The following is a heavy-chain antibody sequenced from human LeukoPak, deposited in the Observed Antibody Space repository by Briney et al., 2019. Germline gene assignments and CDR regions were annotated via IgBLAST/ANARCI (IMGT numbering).Heavy chain of an antibody. D-gene: IGHD1-1*01. CDR2: IWYDGSNK. J-gene: IGHJ5*02. V-gene: IGHV3-33*01. CDR3: ARARLEGTGPHWFDP. CDR1: GFTFSAYG. Sequence: GGSLRLSCAASGFTFSAYGFHWVRQAPGKGLEWVAIIWYDGSNKYYADSVKGRFTISRDNSKNTLYLQMNSLRAEDTAIYYCARARLEGTGPHWFDPWGRGTLVTVSS.